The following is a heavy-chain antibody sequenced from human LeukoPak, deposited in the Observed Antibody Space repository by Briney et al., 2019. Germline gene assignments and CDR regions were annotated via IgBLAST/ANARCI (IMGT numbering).Heavy chain of an antibody. D-gene: IGHD2-15*01. V-gene: IGHV1-18*01. CDR3: ARDDVGYCSGGSCPAWFDP. CDR1: GYTFTSYG. J-gene: IGHJ5*02. CDR2: ISAYNGNT. Sequence: ASVTVSCKASGYTFTSYGISWVRQAPGQGLEWMGWISAYNGNTNYAQKLQGRVTMTTDTSTSTAYMELRSLRSDDTAVYYCARDDVGYCSGGSCPAWFDPWGQGTLVTVSS.